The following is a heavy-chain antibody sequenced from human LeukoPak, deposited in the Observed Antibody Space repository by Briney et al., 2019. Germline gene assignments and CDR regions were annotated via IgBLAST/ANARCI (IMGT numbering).Heavy chain of an antibody. CDR1: GGSISSGSYY. CDR3: ARHKYCGGDCYSFDY. D-gene: IGHD2-21*02. CDR2: IYYSGST. V-gene: IGHV4-61*01. Sequence: PSETLSLTCTVSGGSISSGSYYWSWIRQPPGKGLEWIGYIYYSGSTNYNPSLKSRVTISVDTSKNQFSLKLSSVTAADTAVYYCARHKYCGGDCYSFDYWGQGTLVTVSS. J-gene: IGHJ4*02.